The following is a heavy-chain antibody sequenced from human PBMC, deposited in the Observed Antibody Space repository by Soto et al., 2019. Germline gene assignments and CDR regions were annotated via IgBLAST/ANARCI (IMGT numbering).Heavy chain of an antibody. CDR3: ARRPVGDYGYFDY. Sequence: GGSLRLSCAASGFTFSSYAMSWVRQAPGKGLEWVSAISGSGGSTYYADSVKGRFTISRDNSKNTLYLQMNSLRAEDTAVYYCARRPVGDYGYFDYWGQGTLVTVSS. V-gene: IGHV3-23*01. CDR2: ISGSGGST. D-gene: IGHD4-17*01. J-gene: IGHJ4*02. CDR1: GFTFSSYA.